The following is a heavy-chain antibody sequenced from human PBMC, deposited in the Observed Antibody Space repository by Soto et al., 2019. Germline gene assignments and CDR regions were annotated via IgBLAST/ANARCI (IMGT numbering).Heavy chain of an antibody. CDR3: AKDLIAAAGRDYYYYGMDV. V-gene: IGHV3-23*01. D-gene: IGHD6-13*01. CDR1: GFTFSSYD. J-gene: IGHJ6*02. Sequence: GGSLRLSCAASGFTFSSYDMSWVRQATGKGLEWVSAISGSGGSTYYADSVKGRFTISRDNSKNTLYLQMNSLRAEDTAVYYCAKDLIAAAGRDYYYYGMDVWGQGTTVTVSS. CDR2: ISGSGGST.